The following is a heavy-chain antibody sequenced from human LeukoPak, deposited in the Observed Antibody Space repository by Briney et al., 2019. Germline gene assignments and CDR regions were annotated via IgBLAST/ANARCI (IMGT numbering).Heavy chain of an antibody. V-gene: IGHV4-59*08. J-gene: IGHJ4*02. CDR1: GGSIRSYY. CDR2: IYYSGST. CDR3: ARQTGDCGVDCYPLYYFDY. D-gene: IGHD2-21*02. Sequence: SETLSLTCTASGGSIRSYYWSRIRQPPGKGLEWIGYIYYSGSTNYNPSLKSRVTISVDTSKNQFSLKLSSVTAADTAVYYCARQTGDCGVDCYPLYYFDYWGQGTLVTVSS.